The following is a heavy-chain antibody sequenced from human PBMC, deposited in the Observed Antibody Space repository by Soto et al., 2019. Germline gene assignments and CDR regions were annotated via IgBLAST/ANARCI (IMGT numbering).Heavy chain of an antibody. J-gene: IGHJ6*02. CDR3: CRGVEGKTPAGALNYYYGMDV. V-gene: IGHV3-72*01. CDR2: IRNKANSYTT. D-gene: IGHD2-8*02. CDR1: GFTFSDHY. Sequence: EVQLVASGGGLVQPGGSLRLSCAASGFTFSDHYMQWVRQAPGKGLEWVARIRNKANSYTTIYAASVKGRFTISRDGSKDSLYLEMSSMRTEDTAVYYCCRGVEGKTPAGALNYYYGMDVWGQGTTVSVSS.